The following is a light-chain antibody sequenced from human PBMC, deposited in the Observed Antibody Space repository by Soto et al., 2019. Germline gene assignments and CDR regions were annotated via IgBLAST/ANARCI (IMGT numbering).Light chain of an antibody. J-gene: IGLJ1*01. CDR1: TSDIGTYSY. V-gene: IGLV2-14*01. CDR2: EVS. Sequence: QSALTQPASVSGSPGQSITISCTGTTSDIGTYSYVSWYQQHAGKAPKLIIYEVSHRPSGVSNRFSGSKSGSTASLTISGLQAEDEAHYYCCSSTGITTLLFAIATKVTV. CDR3: CSSTGITTLL.